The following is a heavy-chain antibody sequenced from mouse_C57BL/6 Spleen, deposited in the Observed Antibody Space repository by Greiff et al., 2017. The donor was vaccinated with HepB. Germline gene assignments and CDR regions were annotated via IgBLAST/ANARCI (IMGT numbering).Heavy chain of an antibody. Sequence: EVQVVESGGGLVKPGGSLKLSCAASGFTFSDYGMHWVRQAPEKGLEWVAYISSGSSTIYYADTVKGRFTISRDNAKNNLFLQMTSLRSEDTAMYYWARPDGSLTVVGTDWYFDVWGTGTTVTVSS. CDR2: ISSGSSTI. CDR1: GFTFSDYG. J-gene: IGHJ1*03. V-gene: IGHV5-17*01. CDR3: ARPDGSLTVVGTDWYFDV. D-gene: IGHD1-1*01.